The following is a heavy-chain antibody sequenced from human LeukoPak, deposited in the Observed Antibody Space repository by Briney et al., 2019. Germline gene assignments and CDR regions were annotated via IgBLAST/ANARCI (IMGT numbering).Heavy chain of an antibody. V-gene: IGHV4-34*01. Sequence: SETLSLTCAVYGGSFSGYYWSWIRQPPGKGLEWIGEINHSGSTNYNPSLKSRVTISVDTSKNQFSLKLSSVTAADTAVHYCARVGHSSLDYWGQGTLVTVSS. CDR1: GGSFSGYY. CDR3: ARVGHSSLDY. CDR2: INHSGST. D-gene: IGHD6-19*01. J-gene: IGHJ4*02.